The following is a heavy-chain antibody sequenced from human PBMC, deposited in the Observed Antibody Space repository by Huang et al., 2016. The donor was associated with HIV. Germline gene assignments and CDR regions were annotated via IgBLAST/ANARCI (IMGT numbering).Heavy chain of an antibody. V-gene: IGHV1-3*01. D-gene: IGHD2-2*03. CDR2: SNPGKGRI. CDR1: GYIFTTYS. J-gene: IGHJ3*01. Sequence: QVQLVQSGAEFKKPGASLKLSCAASGYIFTTYSIHWFRRVPGQSLQWLGVSNPGKGRIPFLQSFKGRVILSRDLSAATVYMQLSGLTADDTATYFCARAARGDGYHGAFDGWGQGTMVTV. CDR3: ARAARGDGYHGAFDG.